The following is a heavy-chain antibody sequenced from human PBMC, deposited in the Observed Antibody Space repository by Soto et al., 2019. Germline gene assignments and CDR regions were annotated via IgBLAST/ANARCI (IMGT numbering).Heavy chain of an antibody. D-gene: IGHD3-10*01. CDR1: GYTFTSYG. CDR2: ISAYNGNT. V-gene: IGHV1-18*01. CDR3: AAGEADSYYYYYYGMDV. J-gene: IGHJ6*02. Sequence: ASVKVSCKASGYTFTSYGISWVRQAPGQGLEWMGWISAYNGNTNYAQKLQGRVTMTTDTSTSTAYMELRSLRSDDTAVYYCAAGEADSYYYYYYGMDVWGQGTTVNVSS.